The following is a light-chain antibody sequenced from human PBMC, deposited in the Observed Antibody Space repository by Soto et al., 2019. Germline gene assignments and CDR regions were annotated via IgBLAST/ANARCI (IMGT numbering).Light chain of an antibody. CDR3: QQVKHHPLT. Sequence: DIQLTQSPSFLSASVGDRVTITCRASQDISTNLAWYQQKPGRAPKLLIFSASTLQSGVPSGFRGSGSGTEFTLTISSLQPEDFATYYCQQVKHHPLTFGGGTKVEIK. J-gene: IGKJ4*01. CDR2: SAS. CDR1: QDISTN. V-gene: IGKV1-9*01.